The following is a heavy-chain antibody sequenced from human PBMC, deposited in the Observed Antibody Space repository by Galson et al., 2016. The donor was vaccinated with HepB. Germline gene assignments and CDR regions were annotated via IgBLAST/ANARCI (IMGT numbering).Heavy chain of an antibody. D-gene: IGHD3-10*01. CDR1: GYSFTDYF. Sequence: SVKVSCKASGYSFTDYFIHWVRQAPGQGLEWMGWINPKGGGANYAQKFQARVTMTWDTSISTAYLNLNSLRSGDTAVYYCARAGGARGVYRGSPDHWGQGTLITVSS. V-gene: IGHV1-2*02. J-gene: IGHJ4*02. CDR3: ARAGGARGVYRGSPDH. CDR2: INPKGGGA.